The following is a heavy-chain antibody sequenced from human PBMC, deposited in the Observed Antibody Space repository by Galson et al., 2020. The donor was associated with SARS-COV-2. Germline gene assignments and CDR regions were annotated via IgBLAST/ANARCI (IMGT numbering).Heavy chain of an antibody. D-gene: IGHD3-10*01. CDR3: ARDVDGGDY. V-gene: IGHV3-53*01. CDR1: GFTVSSNY. Sequence: GESLKISCAASGFTVSSNYMSWVRQAPGRGLEWVSLIYAGGTTYYADSVKGRFTISRDTSKNTLYLQMNSLRAEDTAVYYCARDVDGGDYWGQGTLVAVSS. CDR2: IYAGGTT. J-gene: IGHJ4*02.